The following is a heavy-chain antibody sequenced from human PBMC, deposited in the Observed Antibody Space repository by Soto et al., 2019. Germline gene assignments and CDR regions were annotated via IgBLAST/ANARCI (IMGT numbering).Heavy chain of an antibody. Sequence: QVQLQQWGAGLLKPSETLSLTCAVYDGSFSGYYWSWLRQTPGKGLEWIGEFNYSGSTKYNPSLESRVTISVDTSKNQFSLRLSSVTAADTAVYYCARTGGMDVWSQGATVTVSS. CDR2: FNYSGST. CDR1: DGSFSGYY. J-gene: IGHJ6*02. CDR3: ARTGGMDV. V-gene: IGHV4-34*01.